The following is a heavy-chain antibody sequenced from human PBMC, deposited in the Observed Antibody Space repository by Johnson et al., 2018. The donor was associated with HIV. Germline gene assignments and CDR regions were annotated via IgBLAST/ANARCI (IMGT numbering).Heavy chain of an antibody. Sequence: VQLVESGGGVVQPGGSLRLSCAVSGFTASTNYMSWVRQAPGKGLEWVSVIYSGGTTDYAESVKGRFTISRDNSKNKLYLQMNSLRADDTAVYYCARDPSRSPGAFDIWGQGTMVTVSS. CDR1: GFTASTNY. J-gene: IGHJ3*02. CDR2: IYSGGTT. CDR3: ARDPSRSPGAFDI. V-gene: IGHV3-53*01. D-gene: IGHD1-1*01.